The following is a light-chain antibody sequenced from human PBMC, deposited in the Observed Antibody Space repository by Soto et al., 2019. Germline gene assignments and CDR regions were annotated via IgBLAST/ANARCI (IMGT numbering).Light chain of an antibody. CDR2: EVT. CDR1: SSDVGGYNY. V-gene: IGLV2-8*01. CDR3: SSYEGSNNPVV. Sequence: QSALTQPPSASGSPGQSVTISCTGTSSDVGGYNYVSWYQQHPGKAPKLMISEVTKRPSGVPDRFSGSKSGNTASLTVSGLQAEDEADYYCSSYEGSNNPVVFGGGTKLTVL. J-gene: IGLJ2*01.